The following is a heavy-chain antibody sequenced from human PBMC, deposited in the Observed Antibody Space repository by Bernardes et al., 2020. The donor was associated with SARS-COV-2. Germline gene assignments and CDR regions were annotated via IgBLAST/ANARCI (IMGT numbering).Heavy chain of an antibody. CDR2: ISAYNGNT. D-gene: IGHD3-3*01. J-gene: IGHJ5*02. CDR1: GYTFTSYG. Sequence: ASVKVSCKASGYTFTSYGISWVRQAPGQGLEWMGWISAYNGNTNYAQKLQGRVTMTTDTSTSTAYMELRSLRSDDTAVYYCARSDGYEIFGVFIHAPRFDPWGQGTLVTVSS. V-gene: IGHV1-18*01. CDR3: ARSDGYEIFGVFIHAPRFDP.